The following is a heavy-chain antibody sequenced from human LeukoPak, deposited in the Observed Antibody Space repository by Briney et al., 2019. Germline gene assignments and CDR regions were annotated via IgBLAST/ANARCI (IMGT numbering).Heavy chain of an antibody. J-gene: IGHJ4*02. CDR2: ISGSGGST. CDR3: AKSPYPGIAAAGPTFDY. CDR1: GFTFSSYA. D-gene: IGHD6-13*01. V-gene: IGHV3-23*01. Sequence: GGSLRLSCAASGFTFSSYAMSWVRQAPGKGLEWVSAISGSGGSTYYADSVKGRFTISRDNSKNTLYLQMNSLRAEDTAVYYCAKSPYPGIAAAGPTFDYWGQGTLVTVSS.